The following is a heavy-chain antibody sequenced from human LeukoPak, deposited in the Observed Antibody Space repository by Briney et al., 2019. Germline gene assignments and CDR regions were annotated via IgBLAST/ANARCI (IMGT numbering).Heavy chain of an antibody. D-gene: IGHD2-21*01. Sequence: PGGSLRLSCAASGFTFSSYGMHWVRQAPGKGLEWVAFIRYDGSNKYYADSVKGRFTISRDNSKNTLYLQMNNLRTEDTAVYHCAKDFRYCDGGNCYGVDYWGLGTLVTVSS. J-gene: IGHJ4*02. CDR2: IRYDGSNK. CDR3: AKDFRYCDGGNCYGVDY. CDR1: GFTFSSYG. V-gene: IGHV3-30*02.